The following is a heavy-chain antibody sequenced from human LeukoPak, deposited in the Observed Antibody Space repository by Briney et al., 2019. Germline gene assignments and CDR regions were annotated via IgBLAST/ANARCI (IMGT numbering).Heavy chain of an antibody. CDR1: GDSISSYY. CDR2: IYYSGST. Sequence: SETLSLTCTVSGDSISSYYWSWIRQPPGKGLEWIGCIYYSGSTNYNPSLKSRVTISIDTSRNQFSLKLSSVTAADTAMYYCARFSRPGDYFDYWGQGTLVTVSS. J-gene: IGHJ4*02. CDR3: ARFSRPGDYFDY. D-gene: IGHD6-13*01. V-gene: IGHV4-59*01.